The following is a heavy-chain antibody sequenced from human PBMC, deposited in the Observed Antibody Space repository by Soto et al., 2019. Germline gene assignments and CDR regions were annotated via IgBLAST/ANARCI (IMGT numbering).Heavy chain of an antibody. CDR2: ISSSSSTI. J-gene: IGHJ4*02. V-gene: IGHV3-48*02. CDR1: GFTFSSYS. Sequence: EVQLVESGGGLVQPGGSLRLSCAASGFTFSSYSMNWVRQAPGKGLEWVSYISSSSSTIYYTDSVKGRFTISRDNANNSLYLQMSSLRDDDTAVYYCARSRADGRYAFDYWGQRTLVTVSS. CDR3: ARSRADGRYAFDY. D-gene: IGHD3-9*01.